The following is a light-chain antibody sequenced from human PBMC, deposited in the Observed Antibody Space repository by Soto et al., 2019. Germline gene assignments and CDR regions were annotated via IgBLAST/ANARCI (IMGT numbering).Light chain of an antibody. CDR1: QSVSSY. V-gene: IGKV3-11*01. CDR2: DAS. CDR3: QQRSNLWT. Sequence: EIVLTQSPATLSLSPGERATLSCRASQSVSSYLAWYQQKPGQAPRLLIYDASNRATGIPARFSGRGSGTDFTLTISSLEPEEFAVYYCQQRSNLWTFGQGTKVESK. J-gene: IGKJ1*01.